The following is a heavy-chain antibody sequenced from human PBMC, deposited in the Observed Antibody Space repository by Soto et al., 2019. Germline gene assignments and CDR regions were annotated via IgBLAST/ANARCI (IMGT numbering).Heavy chain of an antibody. CDR2: IHSGGVT. CDR3: ARAVDENSGHYGGLCY. D-gene: IGHD3-22*01. Sequence: SETMPVTCSASGESVTDDFWTWVLKPPGKRLEWLGYIHSGGVTTYNPALTSRLTMAHDTSKTQASLRVEGGTAADAPVYYCARAVDENSGHYGGLCYWGQGTLVTVSS. J-gene: IGHJ4*02. CDR1: GESVTDDF. V-gene: IGHV4-59*02.